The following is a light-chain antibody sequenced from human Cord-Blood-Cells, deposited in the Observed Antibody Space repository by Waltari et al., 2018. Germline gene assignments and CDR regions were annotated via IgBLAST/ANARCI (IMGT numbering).Light chain of an antibody. CDR2: SNN. V-gene: IGLV1-44*01. CDR1: SPNIGSTT. CDR3: AAWDDSLNGPV. J-gene: IGLJ3*02. Sequence: QSVLTQPPSASGTPGQRVTISCSGSSPNIGSTTVHWYQQRPGTAPKLLIYSNNRRPSGVPDRFSGSKSGTSASLAISGLQSEDEADYYCAAWDDSLNGPVFGGGTKLTV.